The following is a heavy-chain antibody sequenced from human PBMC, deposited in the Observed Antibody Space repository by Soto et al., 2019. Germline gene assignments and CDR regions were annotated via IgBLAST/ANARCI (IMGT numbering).Heavy chain of an antibody. Sequence: PGESLKISCKGSGYSFTSYWIGWVRQMPGKGLEWMGIIYPGDSDTRYSPSFQGQVTISADKSISTAYLQWSSLKASDTAMYYCARHIGYSSSWYVGGVVDYWGQGTLVTVSS. CDR2: IYPGDSDT. V-gene: IGHV5-51*01. CDR3: ARHIGYSSSWYVGGVVDY. J-gene: IGHJ4*02. CDR1: GYSFTSYW. D-gene: IGHD6-13*01.